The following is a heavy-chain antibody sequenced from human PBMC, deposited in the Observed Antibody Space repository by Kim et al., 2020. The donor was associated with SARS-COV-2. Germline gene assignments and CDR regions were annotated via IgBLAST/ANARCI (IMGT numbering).Heavy chain of an antibody. J-gene: IGHJ3*02. V-gene: IGHV1-69*04. D-gene: IGHD3-16*01. CDR2: IIPILGIA. Sequence: SVKVSCKASGGTFSSYAISWVRQAPGQGLEWMGRIIPILGIANYAQKFQGRVTITADKSTSTAYMELSSLRSEDTAVYYCASRAENLGGGNAFDIWGQGTMVTVSS. CDR3: ASRAENLGGGNAFDI. CDR1: GGTFSSYA.